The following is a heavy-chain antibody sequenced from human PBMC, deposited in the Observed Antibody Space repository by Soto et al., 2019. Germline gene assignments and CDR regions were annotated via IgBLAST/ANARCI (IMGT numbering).Heavy chain of an antibody. D-gene: IGHD2-2*01. CDR2: ISYDGSNK. CDR3: AKVVTWGVPAASFPRHYYYYGMDV. CDR1: GFTFSSYG. Sequence: GGSLRLSCAASGFTFSSYGMHWVRQAPGKGLEWVAVISYDGSNKYYADSVKGRFTISRDNSKNTLYLQMNSLRAEDTAVFYWAKVVTWGVPAASFPRHYYYYGMDVWGQGTTVTVSS. V-gene: IGHV3-30*18. J-gene: IGHJ6*02.